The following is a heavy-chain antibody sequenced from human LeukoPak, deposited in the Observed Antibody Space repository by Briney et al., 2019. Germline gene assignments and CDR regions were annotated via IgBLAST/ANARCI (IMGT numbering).Heavy chain of an antibody. CDR3: ARGGGSGSYYILNWFDP. D-gene: IGHD3-10*01. J-gene: IGHJ5*02. CDR2: INHSGST. CDR1: GGSLSGYY. Sequence: SETLSLTCAVYGGSLSGYYWSWIRQPPGKGLEWIGEINHSGSTNYNPSPKSRVTISVDTSKNQFSLKLSSVTAADTAVYYCARGGGSGSYYILNWFDPWGQGTLVTVSS. V-gene: IGHV4-34*01.